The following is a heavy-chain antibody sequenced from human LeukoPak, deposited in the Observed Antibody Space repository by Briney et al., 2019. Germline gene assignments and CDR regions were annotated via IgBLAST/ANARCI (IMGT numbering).Heavy chain of an antibody. V-gene: IGHV4-61*01. CDR3: ARVTYYDFWSGYRPGYFDY. Sequence: SETLSLTCTVSGGSVSSGSYYWSWIRQPPGKGLEWIGYIYYSGSTNYNPSLKSRVTISVDTSKNQFSLKLSSVTAADTAVYYCARVTYYDFWSGYRPGYFDYWGQGTLVTVSS. CDR1: GGSVSSGSYY. J-gene: IGHJ4*02. D-gene: IGHD3-3*01. CDR2: IYYSGST.